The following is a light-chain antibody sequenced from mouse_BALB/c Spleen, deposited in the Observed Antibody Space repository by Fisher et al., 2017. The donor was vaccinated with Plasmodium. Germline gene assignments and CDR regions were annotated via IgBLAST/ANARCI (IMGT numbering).Light chain of an antibody. CDR1: QFISNN. CDR3: LQYGEFPPT. J-gene: IGKJ1*01. V-gene: IGKV5-43*01. Sequence: TPGDSVSLSCRASQFISNNLHWYQQKSLESPRLLIKYASQSISGIPSRFSGSGSGQDYSLTISSLEYEDMGIYYCLQYGEFPPTFGGGTTLEIK. CDR2: YAS.